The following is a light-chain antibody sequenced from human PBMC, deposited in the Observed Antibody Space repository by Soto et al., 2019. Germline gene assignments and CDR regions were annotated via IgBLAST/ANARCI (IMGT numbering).Light chain of an antibody. Sequence: EIVLTQSPGTLSLSPGERATLSCRASQSVSSVYLAWYQQRPGQAPRLLIYGASTRATGTPDGFSGSGSGTDFTLTVSRLEPEDFAVYYCQQYGTSPYTFGQGTKLEIK. V-gene: IGKV3-20*01. CDR3: QQYGTSPYT. CDR1: QSVSSVY. J-gene: IGKJ2*01. CDR2: GAS.